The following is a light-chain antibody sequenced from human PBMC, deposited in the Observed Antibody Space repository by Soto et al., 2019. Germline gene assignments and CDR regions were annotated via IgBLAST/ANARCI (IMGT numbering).Light chain of an antibody. J-gene: IGKJ4*01. V-gene: IGKV3-15*01. CDR2: DAS. Sequence: EIVMTQSPATLSVSPGERATLSCRASQSVSSNLACYQQKPGQAPRLLIYDASTRATGIPARFSGSGSGTAFTLIISSLQSEDFAVYYCQHYNNWLALTFGGGTKVEIK. CDR1: QSVSSN. CDR3: QHYNNWLALT.